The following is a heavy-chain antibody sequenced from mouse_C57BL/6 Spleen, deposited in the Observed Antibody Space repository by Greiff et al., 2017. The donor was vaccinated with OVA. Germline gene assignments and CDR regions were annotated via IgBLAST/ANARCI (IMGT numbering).Heavy chain of an antibody. CDR3: TRWGTTVVATDY. CDR2: IYPGNSDT. D-gene: IGHD1-1*01. J-gene: IGHJ2*01. V-gene: IGHV1-5*01. Sequence: VHVKQSGTVLARPGASVKMSCKTSGYTFTSYWMHWVKQRPGQGLEWIGAIYPGNSDTSYNQKFKGKAKLTAVTSASTAYMELSSLTNEDSAVYYCTRWGTTVVATDYWGQGTTLTVSS. CDR1: GYTFTSYW.